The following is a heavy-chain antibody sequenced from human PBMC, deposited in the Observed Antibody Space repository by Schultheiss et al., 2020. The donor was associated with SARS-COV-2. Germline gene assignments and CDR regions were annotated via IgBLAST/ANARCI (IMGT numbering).Heavy chain of an antibody. V-gene: IGHV4-59*08. CDR2: INHSGST. J-gene: IGHJ6*03. CDR3: ARLPGLAYFYYYMDV. CDR1: GGSISSYY. Sequence: SETLSLTCTVSGGSISSYYWSWIRQPPGKGLEWIGEINHSGSTNYNPSLKSRVTISIDTSNNQFSLKLSSVTAADTAVYYCARLPGLAYFYYYMDVWGKGTMVTVSS. D-gene: IGHD6-19*01.